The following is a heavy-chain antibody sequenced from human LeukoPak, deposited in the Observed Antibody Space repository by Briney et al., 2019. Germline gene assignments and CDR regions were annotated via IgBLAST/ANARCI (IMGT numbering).Heavy chain of an antibody. D-gene: IGHD3-3*01. CDR2: INHSAST. CDR1: GGSFSGYY. V-gene: IGHV4-34*01. J-gene: IGHJ5*02. CDR3: ARGTLSDFSWFDP. Sequence: PSETLSLTCAVYGGSFSGYYWSWVRQPPGKGLEWIGEINHSASTNYNPSLNSRVTISAPTSKNQFSLKLSSVTAADTAVYYCARGTLSDFSWFDPWGQGTLVTVSS.